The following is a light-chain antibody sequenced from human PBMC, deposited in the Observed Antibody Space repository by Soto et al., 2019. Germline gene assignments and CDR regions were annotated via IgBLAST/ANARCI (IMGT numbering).Light chain of an antibody. CDR1: SSDVGGYNY. CDR2: EVT. Sequence: QSALTQPPSASGSPGQSVTISCTGTSSDVGGYNYVSWYQQHAGKAPKLVIYEVTKWPSGVPDRFSGSKSANTASLTVSGLQAEDEADYYCSSFAASNTLVFGGGTKLTVL. V-gene: IGLV2-8*01. J-gene: IGLJ2*01. CDR3: SSFAASNTLV.